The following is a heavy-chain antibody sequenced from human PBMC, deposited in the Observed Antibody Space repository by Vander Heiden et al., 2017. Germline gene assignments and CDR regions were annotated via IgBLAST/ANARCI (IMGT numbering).Heavy chain of an antibody. CDR3: ATDKYDLWSCPYYFDY. CDR1: GFNWTGST. J-gene: IGHJ4*02. CDR2: ISSGGSYT. Sequence: VQLVESRGRRVKLGGSLRLPCPASGFNWTGSTMNWVGQGPGKGVELVSSISSGGSYTFYADSVKGRFTISRDNAKNLLYLQMNGLRPEDTAVYYCATDKYDLWSCPYYFDYWGQGTLVTVSS. V-gene: IGHV3-21*01. D-gene: IGHD3-3*01.